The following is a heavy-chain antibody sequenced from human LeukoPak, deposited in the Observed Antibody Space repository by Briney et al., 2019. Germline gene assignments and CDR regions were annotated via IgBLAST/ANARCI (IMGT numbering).Heavy chain of an antibody. V-gene: IGHV4-61*08. Sequence: SETLSLTCTVSGGSISSGGYYWSWIRQHPGKGLEWIGYIYYSGSANYNPSLKSRVTISVDTSKNQFSLKLSSVTAADTAVYYCARDFIGGKNWFDPWGQGTLVTVSS. CDR3: ARDFIGGKNWFDP. D-gene: IGHD4-23*01. CDR2: IYYSGSA. J-gene: IGHJ5*02. CDR1: GGSISSGGYY.